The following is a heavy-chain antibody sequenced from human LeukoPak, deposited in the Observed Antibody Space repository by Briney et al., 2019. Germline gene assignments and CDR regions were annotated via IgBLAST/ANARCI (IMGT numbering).Heavy chain of an antibody. D-gene: IGHD6-13*01. CDR1: GYTFTSYG. CDR3: AKDAWSSSWYKFDY. CDR2: ISAYNGNT. V-gene: IGHV1-18*01. Sequence: ASVKVSRKASGYTFTSYGISWVRQAPGQGLEWMGWISAYNGNTNYAQKLQGRVTMTTDTSTSTAYMELRSLRSDDTAVYYCAKDAWSSSWYKFDYWGQGTLVTVSS. J-gene: IGHJ4*02.